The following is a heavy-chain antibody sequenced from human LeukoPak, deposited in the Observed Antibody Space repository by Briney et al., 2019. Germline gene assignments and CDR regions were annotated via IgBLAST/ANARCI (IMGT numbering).Heavy chain of an antibody. CDR1: GFSLKSAW. J-gene: IGHJ6*02. V-gene: IGHV3-48*04. CDR2: ISSSGSTI. D-gene: IGHD6-6*01. Sequence: GGSLRLSCAASGFSLKSAWMNWVRQAPGKGLEWVSYISSSGSTIYYADSVKGRFTISRDNAKNSLYLQMNSLRAEDTAVYYCARVESIAARLDYYGMDVWGQGTTVTVSS. CDR3: ARVESIAARLDYYGMDV.